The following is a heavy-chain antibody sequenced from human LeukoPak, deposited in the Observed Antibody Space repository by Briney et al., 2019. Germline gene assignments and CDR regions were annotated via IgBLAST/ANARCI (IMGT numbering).Heavy chain of an antibody. V-gene: IGHV4-30-2*01. CDR2: IYHSGST. CDR1: GGSISSGGYS. J-gene: IGHJ5*02. Sequence: SQTLSLTCAVSGGSISSGGYSWSWIRQPPGKGLEWIGYIYHSGSTYYNPSLKSRVTISVDRSKNQFSLKLSSVTAADTAVYYCARASPINWNHGWFDPWGQGTLVTVSS. D-gene: IGHD1-14*01. CDR3: ARASPINWNHGWFDP.